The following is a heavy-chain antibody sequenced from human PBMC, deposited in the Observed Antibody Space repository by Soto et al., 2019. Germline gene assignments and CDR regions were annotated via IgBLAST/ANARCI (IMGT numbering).Heavy chain of an antibody. V-gene: IGHV4-59*01. D-gene: IGHD4-17*01. J-gene: IGHJ3*02. CDR1: GGSISSYY. CDR2: IYYSGST. Sequence: SETLSLTCTVSGGSISSYYWSWIRQPPGKGLEWIGYIYYSGSTNYNPSLKSRVTISVDTSKNQFSLKLSSVTAADTAVYYCARGTTANDAFDIWGQGTMVTVSS. CDR3: ARGTTANDAFDI.